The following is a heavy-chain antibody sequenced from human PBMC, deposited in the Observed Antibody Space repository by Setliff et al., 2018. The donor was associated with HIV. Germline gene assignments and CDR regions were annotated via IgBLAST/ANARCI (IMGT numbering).Heavy chain of an antibody. D-gene: IGHD2-8*01. CDR1: GFTFSSYS. CDR2: ISSSSSYI. Sequence: PGGSLRLSCAASGFTFSSYSMNWVRQAPGKGLEWVSSISSSSSYIYYADSVKGRSTISRDNAKNSLYLQMNSLRAEDTAVYYCASKVHCTNGVCLDAFDIWGQGTMVTVSS. J-gene: IGHJ3*02. CDR3: ASKVHCTNGVCLDAFDI. V-gene: IGHV3-21*01.